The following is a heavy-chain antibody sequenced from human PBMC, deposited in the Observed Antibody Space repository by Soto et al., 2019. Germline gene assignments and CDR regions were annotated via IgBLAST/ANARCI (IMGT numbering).Heavy chain of an antibody. CDR3: ARGPPVITIFGVVILEACDI. CDR2: VYYSGST. CDR1: SDSLTITSHY. D-gene: IGHD3-3*01. Sequence: SETLSLTCVVSSDSLTITSHYWGWVRQPPGRGLEWIGNVYYSGSTNYNPSLKSRVTISVDTSKNQFSLKLSSVTAADTAVYYCARGPPVITIFGVVILEACDIWGQGTMVTVSS. V-gene: IGHV4-39*07. J-gene: IGHJ3*02.